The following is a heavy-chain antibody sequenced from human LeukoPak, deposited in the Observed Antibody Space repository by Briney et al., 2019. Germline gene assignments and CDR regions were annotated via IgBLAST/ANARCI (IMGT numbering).Heavy chain of an antibody. CDR2: ISYDGSNK. D-gene: IGHD3-22*01. V-gene: IGHV3-30*01. Sequence: GRSLRLSCAASGFTFSSYAMHWVRQAPGKGLEWVAVISYDGSNKYYADSVKGRFTISRDNSKNTLYLQMNSLRAEDTAVYYCARDPYYYDSSGYCFDYWGQGTLVTVSS. CDR3: ARDPYYYDSSGYCFDY. CDR1: GFTFSSYA. J-gene: IGHJ4*02.